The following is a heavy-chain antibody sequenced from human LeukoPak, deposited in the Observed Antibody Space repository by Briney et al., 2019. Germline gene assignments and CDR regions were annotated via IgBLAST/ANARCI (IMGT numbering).Heavy chain of an antibody. Sequence: GGSLRLSCAASGFTFSSYSMNWVRQAPGKGLEWVASISSSSSSIYYADSVKGRFTISRDKAKNSLYLQMHSLRAEDTAVYYCARVTGLQLVQGLDYWGQGSLVTVSS. D-gene: IGHD6-13*01. V-gene: IGHV3-21*01. CDR1: GFTFSSYS. CDR2: ISSSSSSI. J-gene: IGHJ4*02. CDR3: ARVTGLQLVQGLDY.